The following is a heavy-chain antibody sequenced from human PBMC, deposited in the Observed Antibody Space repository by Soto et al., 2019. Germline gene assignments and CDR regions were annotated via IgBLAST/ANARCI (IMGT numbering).Heavy chain of an antibody. CDR1: GFTFSSYS. J-gene: IGHJ4*02. CDR3: ARDLSLTHRWYSSGWSDRSLDY. Sequence: GGSLRLSCAASGFTFSSYSMNWVRQAPGKGLEWVSSISSSSSYIYYADSVKGRFTISRDNAKNSLYLQMNSLRAEDTAVYYCARDLSLTHRWYSSGWSDRSLDYWGQGTLVTVSS. D-gene: IGHD6-19*01. CDR2: ISSSSSYI. V-gene: IGHV3-21*01.